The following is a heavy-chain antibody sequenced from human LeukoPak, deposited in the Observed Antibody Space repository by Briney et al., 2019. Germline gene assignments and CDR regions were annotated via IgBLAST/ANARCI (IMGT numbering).Heavy chain of an antibody. J-gene: IGHJ4*02. CDR2: ISSSSSTI. CDR3: AKEEAFWSGYYSLCDY. V-gene: IGHV3-48*01. Sequence: GGSLRLSCAASGFTFSSYSMNWVRQAPGKGLEWVSYISSSSSTIYYADSVKGRFTISRDNSKNTLYLQMNSLRAEDTAVYYCAKEEAFWSGYYSLCDYWGQGTLVTVSS. CDR1: GFTFSSYS. D-gene: IGHD3-3*01.